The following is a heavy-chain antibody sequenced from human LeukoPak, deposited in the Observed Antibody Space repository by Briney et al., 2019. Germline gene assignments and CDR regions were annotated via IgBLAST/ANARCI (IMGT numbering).Heavy chain of an antibody. J-gene: IGHJ3*02. Sequence: ASVKVSCKASGYTFTSYYMHWVRQAPGQGLEWMGIINPSGGSTSYAQKFQGRVTMTRDTSTSTVYMELSSLRSDDTAVYYCARGPPYYYDSSGYYDDAFDIWGQGTMVTVSS. CDR1: GYTFTSYY. V-gene: IGHV1-46*01. CDR2: INPSGGST. CDR3: ARGPPYYYDSSGYYDDAFDI. D-gene: IGHD3-22*01.